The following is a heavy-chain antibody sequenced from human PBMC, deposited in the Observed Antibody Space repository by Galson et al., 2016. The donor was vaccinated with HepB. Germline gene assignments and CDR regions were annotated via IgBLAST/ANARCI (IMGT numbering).Heavy chain of an antibody. CDR3: ARGTLGTTATMAFDY. CDR1: GASISNDYW. D-gene: IGHD1-26*01. CDR2: IYQTGTA. V-gene: IGHV4-4*02. Sequence: LSLTCAVSGASISNDYWWSWVRQSPDKGFEWLGEIYQTGTANYNPSFTRRATISVDTSKNQISLRLDSVTAADTAVYYCARGTLGTTATMAFDYWGQGTLVGVSS. J-gene: IGHJ4*02.